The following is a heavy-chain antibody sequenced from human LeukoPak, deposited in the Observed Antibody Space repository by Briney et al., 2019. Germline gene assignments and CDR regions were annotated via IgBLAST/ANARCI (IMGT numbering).Heavy chain of an antibody. J-gene: IGHJ5*02. CDR2: MNPNSGNT. V-gene: IGHV1-8*01. CDR1: GYTFTSYD. CDR3: ARGRRLRGWFDP. D-gene: IGHD1-14*01. Sequence: ASVKVSCKASGYTFTSYDINWVRQGTGQGLEWMGWMNPNSGNTGYAQKFQGRVTMSRNTSISTDYMELSSLRSEDTAVYYCARGRRLRGWFDPWGQGTLVTVSS.